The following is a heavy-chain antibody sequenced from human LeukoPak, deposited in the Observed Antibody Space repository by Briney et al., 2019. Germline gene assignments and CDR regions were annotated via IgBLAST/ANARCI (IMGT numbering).Heavy chain of an antibody. CDR1: GFTFSSYW. D-gene: IGHD6-6*01. Sequence: GGSLRLSCAASGFTFSSYWMSWVRQAPGKGLEWVANIKQDGSEKYYVDSVKGRFTIFRDNAKNSLYLQMNSLRAEDTAVYYCARDRAARHFDYWGQGTLVTVSS. CDR3: ARDRAARHFDY. J-gene: IGHJ4*02. V-gene: IGHV3-7*01. CDR2: IKQDGSEK.